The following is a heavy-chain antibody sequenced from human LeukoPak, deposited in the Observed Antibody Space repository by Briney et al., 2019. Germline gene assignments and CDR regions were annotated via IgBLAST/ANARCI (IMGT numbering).Heavy chain of an antibody. J-gene: IGHJ4*02. CDR2: IYPGDSDA. CDR1: GYSFTSYW. V-gene: IGHV5-51*01. Sequence: GESLKISCNGSGYSFTSYWIGWVRQMPGKGLEWMGIIYPGDSDAKYSLSFQGQVTISADKSFSTAYLQWSSLKASDTAMYYCARGFCSRGDCYSGFDYWGQGTLVTVSS. CDR3: ARGFCSRGDCYSGFDY. D-gene: IGHD2-15*01.